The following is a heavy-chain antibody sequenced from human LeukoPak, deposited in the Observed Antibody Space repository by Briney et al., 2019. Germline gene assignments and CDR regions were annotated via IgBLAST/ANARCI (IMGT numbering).Heavy chain of an antibody. CDR1: GFTFDDCA. V-gene: IGHV3-9*01. J-gene: IGHJ6*02. Sequence: PGGSLRLSCAASGFTFDDCAMHWVRQAPGKGLEWVSGISWNSGTIGYADSVKGRFTISRDNAKNSLYLQMNSLRAEDTALYYCAKDHEVVSYYYGMDVWGQGTTVTVSS. CDR2: ISWNSGTI. D-gene: IGHD2-2*01. CDR3: AKDHEVVSYYYGMDV.